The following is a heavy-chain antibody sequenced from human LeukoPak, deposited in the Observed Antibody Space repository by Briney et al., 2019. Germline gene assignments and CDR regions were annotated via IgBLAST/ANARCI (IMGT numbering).Heavy chain of an antibody. D-gene: IGHD3-22*01. CDR2: IYPGDSDT. Sequence: GGSLKISCKSSGYSLTTYWIAWVRQMPGKGLEWMGIIYPGDSDTRYSPSFQGQVTFSADKSITTAYLQWNILKASDTAMYYCARLAYYDSSGYHLDYWGQGTLVTVPS. CDR3: ARLAYYDSSGYHLDY. V-gene: IGHV5-51*01. J-gene: IGHJ4*02. CDR1: GYSLTTYW.